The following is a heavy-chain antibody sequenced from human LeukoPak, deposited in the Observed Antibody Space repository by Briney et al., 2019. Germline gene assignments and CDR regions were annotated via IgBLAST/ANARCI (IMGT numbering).Heavy chain of an antibody. J-gene: IGHJ4*02. V-gene: IGHV3-13*01. D-gene: IGHD5-18*01. CDR2: VSSGFHA. Sequence: GGSLRLSCTASGFTLGSHDMHWVRQIPGQGLEWVAAVSSGFHAFFADSVQGRFTVSREDGRNSLYLQMNSLRAGDTAVYYCVREARGYHYTYFDYWGQGTLVTVSS. CDR1: GFTLGSHD. CDR3: VREARGYHYTYFDY.